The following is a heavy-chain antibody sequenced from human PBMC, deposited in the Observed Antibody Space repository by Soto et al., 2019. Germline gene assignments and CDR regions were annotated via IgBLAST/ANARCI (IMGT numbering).Heavy chain of an antibody. D-gene: IGHD6-19*01. CDR2: IHYNGNT. J-gene: IGHJ3*02. Sequence: SETLSLTCTVSGDSISSYSWSWIRQPPGKGLEWIGNIHYNGNTKYSPSLKSRVTISVDTSKNQFSLKLSSVTAADTAVYYCARQQWLVLNAFDIWGQGTMVTVSS. CDR1: GDSISSYS. V-gene: IGHV4-59*01. CDR3: ARQQWLVLNAFDI.